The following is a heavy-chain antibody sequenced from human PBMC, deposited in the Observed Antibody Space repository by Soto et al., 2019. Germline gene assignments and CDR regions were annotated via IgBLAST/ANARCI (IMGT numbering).Heavy chain of an antibody. CDR1: GFNVSRKY. J-gene: IGHJ4*02. CDR2: LYSGGNT. Sequence: EVQLVESGGGLIQPGGSLRLSCAASGFNVSRKYMTWVRQAPGKGLEWVSVLYSGGNTYYAESVKGRFTISRDNSKNTLFLQMNNLRAEDTAVYYCARELDTSGYILAYWGQGTLVTVSS. V-gene: IGHV3-53*01. D-gene: IGHD5-18*01. CDR3: ARELDTSGYILAY.